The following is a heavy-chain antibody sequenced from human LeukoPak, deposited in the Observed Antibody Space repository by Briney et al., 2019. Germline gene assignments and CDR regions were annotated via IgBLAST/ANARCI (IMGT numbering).Heavy chain of an antibody. J-gene: IGHJ5*02. CDR2: INNSGNT. Sequence: SETQSLTCTVSGGSISSGSYYWNWIRQPAGKGLEWIGRINNSGNTNYNPSLKSRVTISVDTSRNLFFMKLSSVTAADTAVYYCVMFLWFGDRGGYFNSWGQGTLVTVSP. CDR1: GGSISSGSYY. D-gene: IGHD3-10*01. V-gene: IGHV4-61*02. CDR3: VMFLWFGDRGGYFNS.